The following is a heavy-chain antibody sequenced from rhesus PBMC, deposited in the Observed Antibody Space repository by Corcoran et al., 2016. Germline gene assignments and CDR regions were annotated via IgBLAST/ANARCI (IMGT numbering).Heavy chain of an antibody. J-gene: IGHJ4*01. D-gene: IGHD4-23*01. CDR3: ASRYSNYWSY. CDR2: ITCSVST. Sequence: QVQLPESGPGLVKPSETLSISCAVSGGSISRGYYYWSWLSPTPGKGLEWLVYITCSVSTTYNPSLKSRVTISRYPSKTQFSLKLSSGTAADTAVYYCASRYSNYWSYWGQGVLVTVSS. V-gene: IGHV4-122*02. CDR1: GGSISRGYYY.